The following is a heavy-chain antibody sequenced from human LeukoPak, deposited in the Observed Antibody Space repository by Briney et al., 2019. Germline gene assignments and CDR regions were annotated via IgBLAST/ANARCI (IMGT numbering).Heavy chain of an antibody. Sequence: PGGSLRLSCAASGFTFSSYGMHWVRQAPGEGLEWVSYISSSGSTIYYADSVKGRFTISRDNAKNSLYLQMNSLRAEDTAVYYCGTDGPYYDAGGYYDSWGQGTLVTVSA. J-gene: IGHJ4*02. V-gene: IGHV3-48*04. CDR2: ISSSGSTI. D-gene: IGHD3-22*01. CDR1: GFTFSSYG. CDR3: GTDGPYYDAGGYYDS.